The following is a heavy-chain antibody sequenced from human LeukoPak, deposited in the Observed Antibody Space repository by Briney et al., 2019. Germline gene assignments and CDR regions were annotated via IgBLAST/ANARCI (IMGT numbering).Heavy chain of an antibody. Sequence: SETLSLTCTVSGGSISSSSYYWGWLRQPPGKGREWFGSIYYSGSTYYSPSLKSRVTICIDTSKNQFSLKLNSVTAADTAVYYCASGGIVVVPAATDYYYYYMDVWGKGTTVTVSS. CDR1: GGSISSSSYY. V-gene: IGHV4-39*01. J-gene: IGHJ6*03. CDR3: ASGGIVVVPAATDYYYYYMDV. D-gene: IGHD2-2*01. CDR2: IYYSGST.